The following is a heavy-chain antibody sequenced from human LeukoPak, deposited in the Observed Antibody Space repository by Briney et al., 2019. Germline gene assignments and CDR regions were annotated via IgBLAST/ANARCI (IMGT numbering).Heavy chain of an antibody. J-gene: IGHJ4*02. CDR2: IYNTGSA. Sequence: SETLSLTCTVSGGPISGYYWSWIRHPPGKGLEWIAYIYNTGSAFYNPSLRSRVTISEDTSKNQFSLKVNSLTAADTAAYYCARVPPYSSGRGGFDYWGQGILVTVSS. D-gene: IGHD6-19*01. V-gene: IGHV4-59*13. CDR3: ARVPPYSSGRGGFDY. CDR1: GGPISGYY.